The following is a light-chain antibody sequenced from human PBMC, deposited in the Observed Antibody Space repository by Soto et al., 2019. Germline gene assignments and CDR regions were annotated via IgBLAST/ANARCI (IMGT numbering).Light chain of an antibody. CDR2: EVS. CDR3: SSYSSSSTL. Sequence: QSVLTQPASVSGSPGQSITISCTGTSSDVGGYNSASWYQHHPDKAPRLMIYEVSLRPSTVSSRFSGSKSGNTASLTISGLQAEDEADYYCSSYSSSSTLFGGGTKVTVL. J-gene: IGLJ2*01. CDR1: SSDVGGYNS. V-gene: IGLV2-14*01.